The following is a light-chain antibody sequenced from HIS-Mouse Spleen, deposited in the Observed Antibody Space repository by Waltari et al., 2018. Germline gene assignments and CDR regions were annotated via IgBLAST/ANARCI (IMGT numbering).Light chain of an antibody. V-gene: IGLV2-14*03. Sequence: QSALTQPASVSGSPGQSITISCTGTSSDVGGYNYVSWYQQHPGKAPKLMIYDVRNRPSGFSNRFSGSKSGNTAALTISGLQAEDEADYYCSSYTSSSTLVFGGGTKLTVL. CDR2: DVR. CDR3: SSYTSSSTLV. J-gene: IGLJ2*01. CDR1: SSDVGGYNY.